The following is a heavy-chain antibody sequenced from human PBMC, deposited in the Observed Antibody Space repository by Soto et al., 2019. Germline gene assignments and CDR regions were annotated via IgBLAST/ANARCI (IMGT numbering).Heavy chain of an antibody. CDR3: ARCTPDLLQNNFWSGYYLSYFDY. CDR2: IHYGGST. D-gene: IGHD3-3*01. V-gene: IGHV4-39*01. J-gene: IGHJ4*02. Sequence: QLQLQESGPGLVKPSETLSLTCTVSGGSISSITYYWGWIRQSPEKGLEWIGNIHYGGSTYYNPSLESRVTISLDTCKNQFSLRLTSVTASDTAVYYCARCTPDLLQNNFWSGYYLSYFDYWGQGSLVTVSA. CDR1: GGSISSITYY.